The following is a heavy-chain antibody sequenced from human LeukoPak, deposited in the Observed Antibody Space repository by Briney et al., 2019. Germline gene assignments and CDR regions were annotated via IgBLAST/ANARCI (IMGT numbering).Heavy chain of an antibody. D-gene: IGHD3-10*01. V-gene: IGHV4-59*01. Sequence: PSETLSPTCSVSGGSISSYHWSWIRQPPGKGLDWIGYIYYSGSPNYNPSLKSRVTISVNTSKNQFSLKLSSVTAADTAVYYCARWDYGSETYGLDYWGQGTLVTVSS. CDR3: ARWDYGSETYGLDY. CDR1: GGSISSYH. J-gene: IGHJ4*02. CDR2: IYYSGSP.